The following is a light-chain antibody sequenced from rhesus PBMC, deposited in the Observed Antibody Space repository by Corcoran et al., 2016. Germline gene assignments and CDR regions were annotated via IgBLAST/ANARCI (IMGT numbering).Light chain of an antibody. CDR3: PQYHSAPYS. V-gene: IGKV1-21*01. CDR1: KGISSL. J-gene: IGKJ2*01. Sequence: DIQMTQSPSSLSASLGDRVTITCRASKGISSLSAWYQQKPGKAPQLLIYNASSLQSGVPSRFSGSGSGTDFTLTIGSLQPEDFSTYYCPQYHSAPYSFGQVTKVGIK. CDR2: NAS.